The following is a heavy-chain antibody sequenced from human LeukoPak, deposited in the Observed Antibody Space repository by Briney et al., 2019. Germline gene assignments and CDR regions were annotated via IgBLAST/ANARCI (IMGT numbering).Heavy chain of an antibody. D-gene: IGHD3-3*01. CDR1: GGSISSSSYY. CDR3: AREFTIFGVVIILAAFDI. CDR2: ICYSGST. J-gene: IGHJ3*02. V-gene: IGHV4-39*07. Sequence: PSETLSLTCTVSGGSISSSSYYWGWIRQPPGKGLEWIGSICYSGSTYYNPSLKSRVTISVDTSKNQFSLKLSSVTAADTAVYYCAREFTIFGVVIILAAFDIWGQGTMVTVSS.